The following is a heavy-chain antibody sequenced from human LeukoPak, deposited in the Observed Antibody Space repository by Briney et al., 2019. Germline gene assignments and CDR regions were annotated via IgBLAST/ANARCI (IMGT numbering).Heavy chain of an antibody. J-gene: IGHJ4*02. CDR2: ISGSGGTT. CDR1: GSIFSTYA. Sequence: GESLRLSCAASGSIFSTYAMSWVRQAPGKGLEWVSAISGSGGTTYYADSVKGRFTISRDNAKNSLYLQMNSLRAEDTAVYYCARDHYFDYWGQGTLVTVSS. V-gene: IGHV3-23*01. CDR3: ARDHYFDY.